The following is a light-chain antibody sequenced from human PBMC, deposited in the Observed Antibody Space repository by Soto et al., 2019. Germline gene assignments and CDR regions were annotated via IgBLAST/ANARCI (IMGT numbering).Light chain of an antibody. Sequence: IQLTQSPSSLSASVGDRVTLTCRASQSINIYLNWYQQKPGKAPTLLIYAASNLQSGVPSRFSGGGSRTDFTLTISSLQTEDFATYYCQQSYRSPYTFGQGTKLEI. J-gene: IGKJ2*01. CDR2: AAS. CDR1: QSINIY. CDR3: QQSYRSPYT. V-gene: IGKV1-39*01.